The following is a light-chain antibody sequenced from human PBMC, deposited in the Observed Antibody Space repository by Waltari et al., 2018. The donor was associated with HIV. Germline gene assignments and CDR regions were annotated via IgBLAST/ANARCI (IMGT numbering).Light chain of an antibody. V-gene: IGKV4-1*01. CDR1: QTVLYSTNSKEY. J-gene: IGKJ5*01. Sequence: DIVLTQSPDSLAVSLGERASLNCTSSQTVLYSTNSKEYLSWYQKNPGQPPKLLIHWASTRESGVSDRFTGSGSGTDFTLTISSLQAEDVAVYYCHQYSRYPRTFGQGTRLEIK. CDR2: WAS. CDR3: HQYSRYPRT.